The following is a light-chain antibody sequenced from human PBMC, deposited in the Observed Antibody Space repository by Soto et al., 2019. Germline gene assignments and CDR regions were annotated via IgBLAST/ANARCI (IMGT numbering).Light chain of an antibody. CDR1: SSNIGAGYD. Sequence: QSVLTQPPSVSGAPGQWVTISCTASSSNIGAGYDVHWYQQLPGTAPKLLIYGNSNRPSGVPDRFSGYKSGTSASLAITGLQVEDEADYYCQSYDSSLSGVVFGGGTKLTVL. V-gene: IGLV1-40*01. CDR2: GNS. J-gene: IGLJ2*01. CDR3: QSYDSSLSGVV.